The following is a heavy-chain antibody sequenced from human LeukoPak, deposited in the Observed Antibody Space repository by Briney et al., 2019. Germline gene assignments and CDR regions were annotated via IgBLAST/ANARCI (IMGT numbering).Heavy chain of an antibody. Sequence: PSETLSLTCTVSGGSISSGGYYWSWIRQPPGKGLEWIGYIYHSGSTYYNPSLKSRVTISVDRSKNQFSLKLSSVTAADTAVYYCARRYQLLKRRDDAFDIWGQGTMVTVSS. V-gene: IGHV4-30-2*01. CDR1: GGSISSGGYY. D-gene: IGHD2-2*01. J-gene: IGHJ3*02. CDR2: IYHSGST. CDR3: ARRYQLLKRRDDAFDI.